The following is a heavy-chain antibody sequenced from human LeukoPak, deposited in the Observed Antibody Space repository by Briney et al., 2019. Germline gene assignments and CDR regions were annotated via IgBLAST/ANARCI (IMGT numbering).Heavy chain of an antibody. CDR1: GFTFGDYA. CDR2: ITGSSDSI. V-gene: IGHV3-48*01. J-gene: IGHJ4*02. Sequence: GGSLRLSCTASGFTFGDYAMNWLRQAPGKGLEWVSYITGSSDSILYTDSVKGRFTISRDNAKNSVYLQMSSLRAEDTALYYCAKVPRTNHDNFFDYWGQGTLVTVSS. D-gene: IGHD2-8*01. CDR3: AKVPRTNHDNFFDY.